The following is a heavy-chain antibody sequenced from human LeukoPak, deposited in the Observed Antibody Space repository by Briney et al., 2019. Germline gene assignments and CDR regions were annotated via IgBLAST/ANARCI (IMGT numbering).Heavy chain of an antibody. D-gene: IGHD2-2*02. CDR1: GGTFSSYA. V-gene: IGHV1-69*06. CDR2: IIPIFGTA. CDR3: ARDYPEERRDIVVVPAAIDSSDAFDI. Sequence: ASVKVSCKASGGTFSSYAISWVRQAPGQGLEWMGGIIPIFGTANYAQKFQGRVTITADKSTSTAYMELSSLRSEDTAVYYCARDYPEERRDIVVVPAAIDSSDAFDIWGQGTMVTVSS. J-gene: IGHJ3*02.